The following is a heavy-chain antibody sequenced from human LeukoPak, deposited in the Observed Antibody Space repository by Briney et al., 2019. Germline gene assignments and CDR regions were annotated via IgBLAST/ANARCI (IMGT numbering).Heavy chain of an antibody. V-gene: IGHV3-20*04. D-gene: IGHD3-22*01. CDR2: INWNDGTT. Sequence: GGSLRLSCAASGVTFNDYVMSWVRQGPGKGLDWVSGINWNDGTTAYEGSVRGRFTISTDNAKNTLYLQMNSLRAEDTALYYCPRDKHYYDRSNYVWGQGTLVTVSS. J-gene: IGHJ4*02. CDR3: PRDKHYYDRSNYV. CDR1: GVTFNDYV.